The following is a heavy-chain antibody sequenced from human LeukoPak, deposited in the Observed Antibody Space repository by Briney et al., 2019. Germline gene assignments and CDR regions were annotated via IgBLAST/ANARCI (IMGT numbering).Heavy chain of an antibody. D-gene: IGHD3-10*01. Sequence: SETLSLTCTVSGASISDYYWSWIRQPPGKRLEGIAYMYYSGIPNYSRSLKSRVTMSADKSNNQFSLTLTSVTAADTAVYYCASHHGRGEAFDYWGRGTLVTVSS. J-gene: IGHJ4*02. CDR2: MYYSGIP. V-gene: IGHV4-59*08. CDR1: GASISDYY. CDR3: ASHHGRGEAFDY.